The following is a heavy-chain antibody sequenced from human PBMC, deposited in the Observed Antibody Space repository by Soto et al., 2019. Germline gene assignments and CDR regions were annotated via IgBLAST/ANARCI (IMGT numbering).Heavy chain of an antibody. Sequence: GASVKVSCKASGYTFTGYYMHWVRQAPGQGLEWMGWINPNSGGTNYAQKFQGRVTMTRDTSISTAYMELSRLRSDDTAVYYCARDWSLGYSSSWYPDYWGQGTLVTVSS. CDR2: INPNSGGT. V-gene: IGHV1-2*02. D-gene: IGHD6-13*01. J-gene: IGHJ4*02. CDR1: GYTFTGYY. CDR3: ARDWSLGYSSSWYPDY.